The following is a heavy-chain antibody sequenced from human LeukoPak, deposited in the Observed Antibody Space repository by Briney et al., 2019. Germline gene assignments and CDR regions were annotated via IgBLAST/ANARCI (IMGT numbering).Heavy chain of an antibody. CDR1: GLTVNNNH. CDR2: LYIGGNT. J-gene: IGHJ4*02. Sequence: PGGSLRLSCAASGLTVNNNHMNWVRQAPGKGLEWVSALYIGGNTYYADSVRGRFTISRDNSKNTLYLQMNSLRAEDTAIYYCMTAAGYNFGQYWGQGTLVTVSS. CDR3: MTAAGYNFGQY. V-gene: IGHV3-53*01. D-gene: IGHD5-18*01.